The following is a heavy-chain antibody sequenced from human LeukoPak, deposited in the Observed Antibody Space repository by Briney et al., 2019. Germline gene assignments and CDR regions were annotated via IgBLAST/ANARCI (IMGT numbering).Heavy chain of an antibody. Sequence: PGRSLRLSCAASGFTFSSYAMHWVRQAPGKGLEWVAVISYDGSNKYYADSVKGRFTISRDSSKNTLYLQMNSLRAEDTAVYYCAKHWTGYYDFWSGYEEGDYWGQGTLVTVSS. CDR2: ISYDGSNK. J-gene: IGHJ4*02. D-gene: IGHD3-3*01. V-gene: IGHV3-30*18. CDR3: AKHWTGYYDFWSGYEEGDY. CDR1: GFTFSSYA.